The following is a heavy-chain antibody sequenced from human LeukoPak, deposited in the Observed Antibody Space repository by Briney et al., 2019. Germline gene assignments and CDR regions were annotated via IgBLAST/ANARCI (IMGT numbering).Heavy chain of an antibody. D-gene: IGHD1-26*01. Sequence: ERSLRLSCAASGFTFSRYAMSWVRPAPGKGLEWVSAISGSGGSTYYADSVKGRLTISRHNSNNTLYLQMNSLRAQDTAVYYCAKEGSDPPPLDYWGQGTLVTVPS. V-gene: IGHV3-23*01. CDR2: ISGSGGST. J-gene: IGHJ4*02. CDR3: AKEGSDPPPLDY. CDR1: GFTFSRYA.